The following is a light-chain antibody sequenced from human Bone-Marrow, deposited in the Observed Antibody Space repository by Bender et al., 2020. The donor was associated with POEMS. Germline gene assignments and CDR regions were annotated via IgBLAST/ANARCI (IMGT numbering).Light chain of an antibody. CDR2: RTD. CDR3: AAWDDSLRGLV. J-gene: IGLJ3*02. CDR1: RTNIGTNY. V-gene: IGLV1-47*01. Sequence: QSVLTQPPSASGTPGQRVTISCSGSRTNIGTNYLYWYQQLPGTAPKLLLYRTDHRPAGVPDRFSGSKSGSSASLAISGLRSEDEADYYCAAWDDSLRGLVFGGGTKLTVL.